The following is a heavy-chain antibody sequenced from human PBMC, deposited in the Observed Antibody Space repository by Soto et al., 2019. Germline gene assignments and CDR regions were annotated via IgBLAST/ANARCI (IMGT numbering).Heavy chain of an antibody. CDR1: GFTLSGHA. CDR3: AGRARPDFYYMDV. D-gene: IGHD6-6*01. V-gene: IGHV3-64*01. J-gene: IGHJ6*03. CDR2: ISSNGVGT. Sequence: EVQLAESGGGLAQPGGSLRLSCAASGFTLSGHAMDWVRQAPGKGLEYVSGISSNGVGTYYANSVQGRFTISRDNSKNTVYLQMGSLRPEDMAVYYSAGRARPDFYYMDVWGKWTTVTVSS.